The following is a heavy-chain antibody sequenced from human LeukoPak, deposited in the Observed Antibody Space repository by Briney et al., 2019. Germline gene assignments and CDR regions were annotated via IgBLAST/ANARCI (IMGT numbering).Heavy chain of an antibody. Sequence: PSETLSLTCTVSGGSISSYYWSWIRQPPGKGLEWIGYIYYSGSTNYNPSLKSRVTISVDTSKNQFSLKLSSVTAADTAVYYCARGRYSSGGSCYPSMDVWGKGTTVTVSS. CDR2: IYYSGST. CDR3: ARGRYSSGGSCYPSMDV. V-gene: IGHV4-59*01. D-gene: IGHD2-15*01. J-gene: IGHJ6*03. CDR1: GGSISSYY.